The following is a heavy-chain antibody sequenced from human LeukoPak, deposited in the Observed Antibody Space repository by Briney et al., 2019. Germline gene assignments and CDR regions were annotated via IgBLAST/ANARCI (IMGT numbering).Heavy chain of an antibody. V-gene: IGHV3-48*03. CDR1: GFTFSKDD. J-gene: IGHJ4*02. CDR3: ARRYCSSTDCLFDY. D-gene: IGHD2-2*01. CDR2: ISSGGSIK. Sequence: GGSPRLSCAASGFTFSKDDMNWVRQAPGKGLEWVSHISSGGSIKYYAGSLKGRFTISRDNAKNSLYLQMNSLRAEDTAVYYVARRYCSSTDCLFDYWGQGTLVTVSS.